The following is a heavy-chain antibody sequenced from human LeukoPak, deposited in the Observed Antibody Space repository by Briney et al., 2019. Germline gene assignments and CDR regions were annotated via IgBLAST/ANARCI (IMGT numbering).Heavy chain of an antibody. D-gene: IGHD3-22*01. CDR1: GGSISSSSYY. V-gene: IGHV4-39*01. CDR2: IYYSGST. Sequence: TETLSLTCTVSGGSISSSSYYRGWIRQPPGKGLEWIGSIYYSGSTYYNPSLKSRVTISVDTSKNQFSLKLSSVTAADTAVYYCARTVSGYPPSAEYFQHWGQGTLVTVSS. J-gene: IGHJ1*01. CDR3: ARTVSGYPPSAEYFQH.